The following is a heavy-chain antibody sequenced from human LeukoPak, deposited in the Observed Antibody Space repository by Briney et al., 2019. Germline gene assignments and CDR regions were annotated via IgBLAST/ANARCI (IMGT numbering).Heavy chain of an antibody. CDR2: INPSGGST. CDR3: ARDQPYSSGWYYFDY. V-gene: IGHV1-46*01. CDR1: GYIFTNYY. D-gene: IGHD6-19*01. J-gene: IGHJ4*02. Sequence: ASVKVSCKASGYIFTNYYMHWVRQAPGQGLEWMGIINPSGGSTTYAQKFQGRVTMTRDTSTSTVYMEVSSLRSEDTAVYYCARDQPYSSGWYYFDYWGQGTLVTVSS.